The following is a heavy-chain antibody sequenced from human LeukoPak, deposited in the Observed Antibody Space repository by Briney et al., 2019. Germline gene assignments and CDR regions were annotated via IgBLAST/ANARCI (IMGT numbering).Heavy chain of an antibody. Sequence: PSETLSLTCTVSGGSISSYYWSWIRQPPGKGLEWIGYIYYSGSTNYNPSLKSRVTISVDTSKNQFSLKLSSVTAADTAVYYCARRDSSGWYPKFDYWGQGTLVTVSS. CDR3: ARRDSSGWYPKFDY. D-gene: IGHD6-19*01. CDR2: IYYSGST. J-gene: IGHJ4*02. CDR1: GGSISSYY. V-gene: IGHV4-59*01.